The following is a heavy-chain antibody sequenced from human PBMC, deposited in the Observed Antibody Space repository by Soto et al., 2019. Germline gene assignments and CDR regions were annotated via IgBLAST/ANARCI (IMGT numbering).Heavy chain of an antibody. Sequence: EVQLVESGGGLIQPGGSLRLSCAASGFTVSNSYMSWVRQAPGKGLEWVSVIYSGGSTYYADSVKGRFTISRDSSKNTLYLQMNSLRAEDTAVYYCARDLRTTVTTFKHYYGMDVWGQGTTVTVSS. V-gene: IGHV3-53*01. J-gene: IGHJ6*02. CDR2: IYSGGST. CDR1: GFTVSNSY. D-gene: IGHD4-17*01. CDR3: ARDLRTTVTTFKHYYGMDV.